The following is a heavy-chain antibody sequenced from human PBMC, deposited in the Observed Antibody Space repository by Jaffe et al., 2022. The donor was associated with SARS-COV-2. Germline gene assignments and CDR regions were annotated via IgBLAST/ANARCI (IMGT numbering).Heavy chain of an antibody. CDR2: IKQDGSEK. CDR1: GFTFSSYW. D-gene: IGHD2-15*01. Sequence: EVQLVESGGGLVQPGGSLRLSCAASGFTFSSYWMSWVRQAPGKGLEWVANIKQDGSEKYYVDSVKGRFTISRDNAKNSLYLQMNSLRAEDTAVYYCARDTSPYCSGGSCYAFDIWGQGTMVTVSS. CDR3: ARDTSPYCSGGSCYAFDI. J-gene: IGHJ3*02. V-gene: IGHV3-7*01.